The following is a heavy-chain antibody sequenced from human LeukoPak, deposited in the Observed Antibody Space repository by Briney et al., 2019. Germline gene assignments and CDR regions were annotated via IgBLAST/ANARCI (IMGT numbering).Heavy chain of an antibody. CDR3: ARDRYYDILTGYYDY. D-gene: IGHD3-9*01. Sequence: GGSLRLSWAASGFTFSSYAMHWVRQAPGKGLEWVAVISYDGSNKYYADSVKGRFTISRDNSKNTLYLQMNSLRAEDTAVYYCARDRYYDILTGYYDYWGQGTLVTVSS. J-gene: IGHJ4*02. CDR2: ISYDGSNK. CDR1: GFTFSSYA. V-gene: IGHV3-30-3*01.